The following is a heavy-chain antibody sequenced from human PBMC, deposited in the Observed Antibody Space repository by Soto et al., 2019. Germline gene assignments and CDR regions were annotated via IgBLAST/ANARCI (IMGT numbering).Heavy chain of an antibody. J-gene: IGHJ6*02. CDR1: GGTFSTHA. D-gene: IGHD3-3*01. CDR3: ARAAFRSGYYGYYYGMDV. Sequence: QVQLVQSGAEVKKPGSSVKVSCKTSGGTFSTHAISWVRQAPGQGLEWLGGIIPTLGTPNYAQKFQGRVTVTADECTSTAYMELSRLTSEDTAVYYCARAAFRSGYYGYYYGMDVWGQGTAVNVS. V-gene: IGHV1-69*01. CDR2: IIPTLGTP.